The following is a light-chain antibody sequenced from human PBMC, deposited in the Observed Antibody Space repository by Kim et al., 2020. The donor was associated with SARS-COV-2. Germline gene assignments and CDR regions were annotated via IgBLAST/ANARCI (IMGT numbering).Light chain of an antibody. CDR3: QQLNSYPPT. CDR2: AAS. J-gene: IGKJ2*01. Sequence: SASVGDRVPITCRTSQGISGYLAWFQQQPGKAPKLLIYAASTLQGGVPSRFSGSGSGTEFTLTIGSLQPEDFATYYCQQLNSYPPTFGQGTKLEI. CDR1: QGISGY. V-gene: IGKV1-9*01.